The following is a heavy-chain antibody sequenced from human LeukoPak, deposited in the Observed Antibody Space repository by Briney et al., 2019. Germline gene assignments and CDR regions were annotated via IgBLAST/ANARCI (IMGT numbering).Heavy chain of an antibody. V-gene: IGHV1-18*01. J-gene: IGHJ6*02. Sequence: GASVKVSCKASGYTFTSYGISWVRQAPGQGLEWMGWISAYNGNTNYAQKLQGRVTMTTDTSTSTAYMELRSLRSDDTAVYYCARDPQCSTSCPNYYYYYGMDVWGQGTTVTVSS. D-gene: IGHD2-2*01. CDR3: ARDPQCSTSCPNYYYYYGMDV. CDR2: ISAYNGNT. CDR1: GYTFTSYG.